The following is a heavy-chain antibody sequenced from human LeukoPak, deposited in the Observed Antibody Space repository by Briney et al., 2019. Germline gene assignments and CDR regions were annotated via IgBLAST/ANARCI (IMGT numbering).Heavy chain of an antibody. D-gene: IGHD3-3*01. V-gene: IGHV3-23*01. CDR3: AKGGAGPITIFGVGDVLDY. CDR1: GFTFSSYA. Sequence: GGSLRLSCAASGFTFSSYAMSWVRQAPGKGLEWVSAISGSGGSTYYADSVKGRFTISRDNTKNTLYLQMNSLRAEDTAVYYCAKGGAGPITIFGVGDVLDYWGQGTLVTVSS. J-gene: IGHJ4*02. CDR2: ISGSGGST.